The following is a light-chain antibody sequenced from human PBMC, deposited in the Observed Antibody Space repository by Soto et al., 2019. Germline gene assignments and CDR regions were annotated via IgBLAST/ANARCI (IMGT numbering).Light chain of an antibody. V-gene: IGKV3-11*01. CDR2: DAS. CDR1: QSISRS. CDR3: QQRSNWPPVIT. J-gene: IGKJ5*01. Sequence: EIVMTQSPATLSVSPGERATLSCRASQSISRSLAWYQQKPGQAPRLLISDASTRATGIPARFSGSGSGTDFTLTISSLEPEDFAVYYCQQRSNWPPVITFGQGTRLENK.